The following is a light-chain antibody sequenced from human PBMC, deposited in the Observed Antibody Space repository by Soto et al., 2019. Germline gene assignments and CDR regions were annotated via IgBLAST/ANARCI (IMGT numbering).Light chain of an antibody. CDR3: SSSAGSNNLV. CDR1: SSDVGGYNY. CDR2: EVS. Sequence: QSALTQPPSASGSPEQSVTISCTGTSSDVGGYNYVSWYQQHPGKAPKLMIYEVSKRPSGVPDRFSGSKSGNTASLTVSGLQAEDEADYYCSSSAGSNNLVFGGGTKLTVL. V-gene: IGLV2-8*01. J-gene: IGLJ2*01.